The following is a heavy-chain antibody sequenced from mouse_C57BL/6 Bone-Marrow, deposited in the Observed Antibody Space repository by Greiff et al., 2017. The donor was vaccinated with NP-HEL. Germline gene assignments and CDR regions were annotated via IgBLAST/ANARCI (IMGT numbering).Heavy chain of an antibody. CDR1: GYTFTDYY. CDR3: ARCLLRSSYYFDS. Sequence: EVQLQQSGPELVKPGASVKISCKASGYTFTDYYMNWVKQSHGKSLEWIGDINPNNGGTSYNQKFKGKATLTVDKSSSTAYMELRSLTSEDSAVYYCARCLLRSSYYFDSWGQGTTLPVSS. V-gene: IGHV1-26*01. D-gene: IGHD1-1*01. J-gene: IGHJ2*01. CDR2: INPNNGGT.